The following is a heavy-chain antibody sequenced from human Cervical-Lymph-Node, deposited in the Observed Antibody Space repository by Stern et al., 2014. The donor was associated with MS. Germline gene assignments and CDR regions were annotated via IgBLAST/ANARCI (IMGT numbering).Heavy chain of an antibody. CDR2: IYPGDSDT. D-gene: IGHD2-8*01. Sequence: VQLVQSGAELKKPGESLNISCKGSGYSFRSYWIGWVRQVPGKGLEWGGIIYPGDSDTRYTPSFQGQVTISADKSISTAYLQWNSLKASDTATYYCARQATSGEWWNWGQGTLVTVSS. CDR1: GYSFRSYW. J-gene: IGHJ4*02. V-gene: IGHV5-51*03. CDR3: ARQATSGEWWN.